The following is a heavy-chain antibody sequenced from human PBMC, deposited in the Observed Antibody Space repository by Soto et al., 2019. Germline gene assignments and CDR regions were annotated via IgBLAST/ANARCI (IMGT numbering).Heavy chain of an antibody. Sequence: GASVKVSCKASGYTFTGYYMHWVRQAPGQGLEWMGWINPNSGGTNYAQKFQGWVTMTRDTSISTAYMELSRLRSDDTAVYYCARDGLDYGDVLDAFDIWGQGTMVTVSS. D-gene: IGHD4-17*01. J-gene: IGHJ3*02. CDR1: GYTFTGYY. CDR3: ARDGLDYGDVLDAFDI. V-gene: IGHV1-2*04. CDR2: INPNSGGT.